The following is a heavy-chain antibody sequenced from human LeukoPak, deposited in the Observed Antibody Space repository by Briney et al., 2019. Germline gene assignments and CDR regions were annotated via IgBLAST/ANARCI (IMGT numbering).Heavy chain of an antibody. CDR2: INAGNGNT. CDR1: GYTFTSYA. Sequence: ASVKVSCKASGYTFTSYAMHWVRQAPGQRLEWMGWINAGNGNTKYSQKFQGRVTITRDTSASTAYMELSSLRSEDTAVYYCARATIFGVPTYDYWAREPWSPSPQ. D-gene: IGHD3-3*01. V-gene: IGHV1-3*01. CDR3: ARATIFGVPTYDY. J-gene: IGHJ4*02.